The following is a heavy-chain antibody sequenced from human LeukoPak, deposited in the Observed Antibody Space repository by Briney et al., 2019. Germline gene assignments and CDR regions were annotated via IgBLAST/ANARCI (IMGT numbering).Heavy chain of an antibody. Sequence: ASVKISCKVSGYTFTDYYMHWVQQAPRKGLEWMGLVDPEDGETIYAEKFQGRVTITADTSTDTAYMELSSLRSEDTAVYYCATEILTGSNWFDPWGQGTLVTVSS. J-gene: IGHJ5*02. CDR3: ATEILTGSNWFDP. CDR1: GYTFTDYY. CDR2: VDPEDGET. D-gene: IGHD3-9*01. V-gene: IGHV1-69-2*01.